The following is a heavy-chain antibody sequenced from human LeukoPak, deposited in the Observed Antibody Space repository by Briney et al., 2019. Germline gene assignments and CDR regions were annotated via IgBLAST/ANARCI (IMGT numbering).Heavy chain of an antibody. J-gene: IGHJ5*02. D-gene: IGHD3-10*01. CDR2: IYYSGST. CDR3: AGGGSGSYGWFDP. V-gene: IGHV4-39*07. Sequence: SETLSLTCTVSGGSISSSSYYWGWIRQPPGKGLEWIGSIYYSGSTYYNPSLKSRVTISVDTSKNQFSLKLSSVTAADTAVYYCAGGGSGSYGWFDPWGQGTLVTVSS. CDR1: GGSISSSSYY.